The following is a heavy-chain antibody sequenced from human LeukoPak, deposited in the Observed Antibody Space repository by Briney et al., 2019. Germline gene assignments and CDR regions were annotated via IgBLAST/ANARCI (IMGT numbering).Heavy chain of an antibody. CDR3: ARVPLSSSGYYSFDC. V-gene: IGHV1-18*01. D-gene: IGHD3-22*01. Sequence: ASVKVSCKASGYTFTSYGISCVRQAPGQGLERMGWISAYNGNTNYAQKLQGRVTMTTDTSTSTAYMELRSLRSDDTAVYYCARVPLSSSGYYSFDCWGQGTLVTVSS. CDR2: ISAYNGNT. J-gene: IGHJ4*02. CDR1: GYTFTSYG.